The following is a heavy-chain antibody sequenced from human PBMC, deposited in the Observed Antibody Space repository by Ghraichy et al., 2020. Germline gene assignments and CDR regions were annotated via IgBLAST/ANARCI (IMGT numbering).Heavy chain of an antibody. CDR1: GFSLTTGDVG. CDR2: IFWDTGP. Sequence: SGPTLVKPTQTLTLTCRFSGFSLTTGDVGVAWIRQAPGKALECLALIFWDTGPRFRFSLKNKISISQDTYNSRVMFTMTNMDPVDTAKYFCAHLSFADGGFDYWGQGALVTVSS. V-gene: IGHV2-5*02. CDR3: AHLSFADGGFDY. J-gene: IGHJ4*02. D-gene: IGHD3-16*01.